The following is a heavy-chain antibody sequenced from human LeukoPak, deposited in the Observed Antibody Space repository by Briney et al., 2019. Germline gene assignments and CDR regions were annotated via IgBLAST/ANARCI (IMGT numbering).Heavy chain of an antibody. D-gene: IGHD2-15*01. CDR3: AKDHRYCSGGGCSAPSG. V-gene: IGHV3-23*01. CDR2: ISGSGGDT. Sequence: GGSLRLSCAASGFTFSSYAMSWVRQAQGKGLEWVSGISGSGGDTYYADSVKGRFTISRDNSKNTLYLQMNSLRAEDTAVYYCAKDHRYCSGGGCSAPSGWGQGTLVTVSS. J-gene: IGHJ4*02. CDR1: GFTFSSYA.